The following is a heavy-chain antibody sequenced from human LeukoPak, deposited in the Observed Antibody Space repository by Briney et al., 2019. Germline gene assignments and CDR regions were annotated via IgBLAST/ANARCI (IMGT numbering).Heavy chain of an antibody. V-gene: IGHV3-23*01. CDR2: ISGSGGSA. CDR3: AKDRVSSGWPTNTDY. Sequence: GGSLRLSCAASGFTFSSYAMSWVRQAPGKGLEWVSAISGSGGSAYYADSVKGRFTISRDNSKNTLYLQMNSLRAEDTAVYYCAKDRVSSGWPTNTDYWGQGTLVTVSS. CDR1: GFTFSSYA. J-gene: IGHJ4*02. D-gene: IGHD6-19*01.